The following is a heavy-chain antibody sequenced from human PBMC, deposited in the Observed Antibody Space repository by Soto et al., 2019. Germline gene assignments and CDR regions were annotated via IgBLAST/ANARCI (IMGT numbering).Heavy chain of an antibody. Sequence: QVRLVESGGGVVQPGGSLRISCATSGFRLSSYAMHWVRQAPGKGLEWVALMSYDESKKYYADSVKGRFTISRDTSNNTLVLEMNNLRVEDTAVYYCAKDRRDGDFMHILVVDFWGQGALVTVSS. CDR3: AKDRRDGDFMHILVVDF. D-gene: IGHD2-15*01. J-gene: IGHJ4*02. V-gene: IGHV3-30*18. CDR1: GFRLSSYA. CDR2: MSYDESKK.